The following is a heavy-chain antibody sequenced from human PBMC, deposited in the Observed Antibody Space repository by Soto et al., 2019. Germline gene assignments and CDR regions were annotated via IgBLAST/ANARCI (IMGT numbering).Heavy chain of an antibody. V-gene: IGHV4-59*01. D-gene: IGHD2-15*01. CDR3: ARGYCSGGSCGLFDY. J-gene: IGHJ4*02. Sequence: PSETLSLTCTVSGGSMSSYYWSWIRQPPGKRLEWIGYIYYSGSTNYNPSLKSRVTISVDTSKNQFSLKLSSVTAADTAVYYCARGYCSGGSCGLFDYWGQGTLVTVSS. CDR1: GGSMSSYY. CDR2: IYYSGST.